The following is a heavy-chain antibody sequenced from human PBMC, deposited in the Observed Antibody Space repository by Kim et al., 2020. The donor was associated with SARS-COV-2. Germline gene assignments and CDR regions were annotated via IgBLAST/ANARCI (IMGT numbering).Heavy chain of an antibody. D-gene: IGHD3-3*01. CDR2: ISSSGSTI. J-gene: IGHJ3*02. CDR3: ARLIGGYYHDAFDI. CDR1: GFTFSSYE. V-gene: IGHV3-48*03. Sequence: GGSLRLSCAASGFTFSSYEMNWVRQAPGKGLEWVSYISSSGSTIYYADSVKGRFTISRDNAKNSLYLQMNSLRAEDTAVYYCARLIGGYYHDAFDIWGQGTMVTVSS.